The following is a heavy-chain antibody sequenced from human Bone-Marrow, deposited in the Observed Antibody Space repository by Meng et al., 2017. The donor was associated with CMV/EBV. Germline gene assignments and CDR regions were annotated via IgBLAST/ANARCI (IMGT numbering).Heavy chain of an antibody. J-gene: IGHJ4*02. CDR2: IYYSGST. Sequence: GSLRLSCTVSGGSISSSSYYWGWIRQPPGKGLEWIGSIYYSGSTYYNPSLKSRVTISVDTSKNQFSLKLSSVTAADTAVYYCARLMSGYRYFDYWGQGTLVTVSS. V-gene: IGHV4-39*01. CDR3: ARLMSGYRYFDY. D-gene: IGHD3-3*01. CDR1: GGSISSSSYY.